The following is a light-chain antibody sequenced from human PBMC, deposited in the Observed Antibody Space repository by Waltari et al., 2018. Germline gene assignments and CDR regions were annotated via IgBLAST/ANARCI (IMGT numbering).Light chain of an antibody. J-gene: IGKJ2*01. V-gene: IGKV1-5*01. Sequence: DIQMTQTPSTLSASVGDTVTLTCRASQSISSLLAWYQQKPGKAPKLLIYDASSLESGVPSRFSGSGSGTEFTLTISSLQPDDFATYYCQQYNSYLYTFGQGTKLEIK. CDR3: QQYNSYLYT. CDR2: DAS. CDR1: QSISSL.